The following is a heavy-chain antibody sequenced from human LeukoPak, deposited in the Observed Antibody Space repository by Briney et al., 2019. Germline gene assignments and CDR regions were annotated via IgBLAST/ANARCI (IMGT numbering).Heavy chain of an antibody. CDR1: GYTFTVYY. Sequence: AXVKVSCKASGYTFTVYYIHWVRQAPGQGPEWMGWINPNSGGTKYAEKFQGRATMTRDTSISTAYMEVGRLTSDDTAVYYCARDDCSGGSCYRTWGQGTLVTVSS. CDR3: ARDDCSGGSCYRT. V-gene: IGHV1-2*02. CDR2: INPNSGGT. D-gene: IGHD2-15*01. J-gene: IGHJ4*02.